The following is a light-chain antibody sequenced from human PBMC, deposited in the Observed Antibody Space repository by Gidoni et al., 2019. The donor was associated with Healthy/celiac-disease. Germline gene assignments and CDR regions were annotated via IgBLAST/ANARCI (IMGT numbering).Light chain of an antibody. CDR3: SSYTSSSTLV. CDR1: SSDVGGYNY. V-gene: IGLV2-14*01. J-gene: IGLJ2*01. Sequence: QSALTQPASVSGSPGQSITISCTGTSSDVGGYNYVSWYQQHPGKAPKLMIYEGSNRTSGVSNRFSGSKSGNTASLTISGLQAEDEADYYCSSYTSSSTLVFGGGTKLTVL. CDR2: EGS.